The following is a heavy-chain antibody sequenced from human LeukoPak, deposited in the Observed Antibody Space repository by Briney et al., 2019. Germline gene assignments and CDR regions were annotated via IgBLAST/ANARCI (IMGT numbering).Heavy chain of an antibody. D-gene: IGHD2-21*01. V-gene: IGHV4-34*01. CDR2: INHSGGT. Sequence: PSETLSLTCAVYGGSFSGYYWSWIRQPPGKGLEWIGEINHSGGTNYNPSLKSRVTISVDTSKNQFSLKLSSVTAADTAVYYCARGDSFSGNIACWGQGTLVTVSS. J-gene: IGHJ4*02. CDR3: ARGDSFSGNIAC. CDR1: GGSFSGYY.